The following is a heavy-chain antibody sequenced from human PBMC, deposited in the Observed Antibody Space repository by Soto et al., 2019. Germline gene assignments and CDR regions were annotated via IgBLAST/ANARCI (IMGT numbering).Heavy chain of an antibody. J-gene: IGHJ4*02. CDR1: GFTFDDYA. Sequence: GGSLRLSCAASGFTFDDYAMNWVRQAPGKGLEWVSGISWNSGSIGYADSVKGRFTISRDNAKNSLYLQMNSLRAEDTALYYCAKDRRAAAEYYFDYWGQGTLVTVSS. V-gene: IGHV3-9*01. D-gene: IGHD6-13*01. CDR2: ISWNSGSI. CDR3: AKDRRAAAEYYFDY.